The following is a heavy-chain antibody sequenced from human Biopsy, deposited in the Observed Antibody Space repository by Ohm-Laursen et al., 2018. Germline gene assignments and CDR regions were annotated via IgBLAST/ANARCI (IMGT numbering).Heavy chain of an antibody. Sequence: ASVKVSCKSSGYTFGNYGISWVRQAPGQGLERMGWISVYNGNTDYPHKFQGRVTMTTDTSTSTAYMELRSLTSDDTAIYYCARDVVGRGASFFDFWGQGTSVTVSS. J-gene: IGHJ4*02. CDR2: ISVYNGNT. CDR3: ARDVVGRGASFFDF. V-gene: IGHV1-18*01. CDR1: GYTFGNYG. D-gene: IGHD1-26*01.